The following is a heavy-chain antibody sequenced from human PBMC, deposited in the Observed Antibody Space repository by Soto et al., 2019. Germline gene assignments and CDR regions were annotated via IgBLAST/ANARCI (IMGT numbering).Heavy chain of an antibody. D-gene: IGHD6-6*01. CDR2: IYYSGST. V-gene: IGHV4-31*03. CDR1: GGSISSCGYY. J-gene: IGHJ5*02. CDR3: AREYSSSSGWFDP. Sequence: SETLSLTCTVSGGSISSCGYYWIWIRQHPWKGLEWIVYIYYSGSTYYNPSLKSRVTISVDTSKNQFSLKLSSVTAADTAVYYCAREYSSSSGWFDPWGQGTLVTVSS.